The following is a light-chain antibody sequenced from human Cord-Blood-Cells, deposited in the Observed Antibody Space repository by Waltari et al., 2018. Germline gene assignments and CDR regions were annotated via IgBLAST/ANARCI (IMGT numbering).Light chain of an antibody. V-gene: IGLV2-11*01. J-gene: IGLJ3*02. CDR2: DVS. CDR1: SSDVGGYKY. CDR3: CSYAGSYTWV. Sequence: QSALTQPRPVSGSPGPPVTISCTGPSSDVGGYKYASWYQQHPGKAPKLMIYDVSKRPSGVPDRFSGSKSGNTASLTISGLQAEDEADYYCCSYAGSYTWVFGGGTKPTVL.